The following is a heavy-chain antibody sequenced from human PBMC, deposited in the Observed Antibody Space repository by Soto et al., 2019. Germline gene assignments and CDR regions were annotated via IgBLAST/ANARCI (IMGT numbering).Heavy chain of an antibody. D-gene: IGHD3-16*01. Sequence: EVQLVESGGGLVKPGGSLRLSCAASGLTFSDYNMNWVRQAPGKGLQWVSSISSRSTYIYYADSVRGRFTISRNDAKNSFYLKMDSRRGKNTAMYYCASVKNYDYVSAWAQGTLVTVS. CDR3: ASVKNYDYVSA. CDR2: ISSRSTYI. V-gene: IGHV3-21*02. CDR1: GLTFSDYN. J-gene: IGHJ5*02.